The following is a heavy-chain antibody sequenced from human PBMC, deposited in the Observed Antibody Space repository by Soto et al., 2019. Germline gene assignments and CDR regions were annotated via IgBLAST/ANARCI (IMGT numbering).Heavy chain of an antibody. Sequence: GGSLRLSCAASGFTFSSYAMSWVRQAPGKGLEWVSAISSSTIYYADSVKGRFTISRDNAKNSLYLQMNSLRAEDTAVYYCARVGRSYYDILTGSNDAFDIWGQGTMVTVSS. CDR3: ARVGRSYYDILTGSNDAFDI. CDR1: GFTFSSYA. CDR2: ISSSTI. D-gene: IGHD3-9*01. J-gene: IGHJ3*02. V-gene: IGHV3-48*01.